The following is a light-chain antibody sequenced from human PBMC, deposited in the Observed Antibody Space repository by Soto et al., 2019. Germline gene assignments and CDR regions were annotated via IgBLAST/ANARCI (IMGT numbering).Light chain of an antibody. CDR1: QSIGDS. CDR3: HQRQSWPRT. Sequence: DIQMTQSPSTLSASVGDRVTITCRASQSIGDSLAWYQQKPGKAPYLLISDVSSLERGVPARFSASGSGTDFTLTISDVQPEDFALYYCHQRQSWPRTFGQGTKVDIK. J-gene: IGKJ1*01. CDR2: DVS. V-gene: IGKV1-5*01.